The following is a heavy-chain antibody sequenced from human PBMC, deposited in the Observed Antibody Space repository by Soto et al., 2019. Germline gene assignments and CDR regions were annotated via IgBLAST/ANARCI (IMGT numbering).Heavy chain of an antibody. CDR1: GYSFAGYW. D-gene: IGHD3-22*01. Sequence: LGESLKISCKGSGYSFAGYWITWVRQKPGKGLEWLGRIHPSDSQTYYSPSFRGHVTISVTKSITTVFLQWSSLRASDTAMYYCARQIYDSDTGPNFQYYFDSWGQGTPVTVS. CDR3: ARQIYDSDTGPNFQYYFDS. CDR2: IHPSDSQT. J-gene: IGHJ4*02. V-gene: IGHV5-10-1*01.